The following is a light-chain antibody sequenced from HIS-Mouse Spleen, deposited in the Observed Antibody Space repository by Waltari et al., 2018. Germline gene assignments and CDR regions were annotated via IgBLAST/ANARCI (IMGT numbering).Light chain of an antibody. CDR2: EGS. CDR1: SSDVGSYNL. Sequence: QSALTQPASVSGSPGQSFTISCTGTSSDVGSYNLVPWYQQHPGKAPKLMIYEGSKRPSGVSNRFSGSKSGNTASLTISGLQAEDEADYYCCSYAGSSTLVFGGGTKLTVL. V-gene: IGLV2-23*01. CDR3: CSYAGSSTLV. J-gene: IGLJ3*02.